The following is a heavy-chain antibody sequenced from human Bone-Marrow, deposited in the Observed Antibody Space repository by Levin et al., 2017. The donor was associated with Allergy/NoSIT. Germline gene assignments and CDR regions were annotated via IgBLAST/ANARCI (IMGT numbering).Heavy chain of an antibody. J-gene: IGHJ5*02. D-gene: IGHD6-13*01. CDR3: ARDGAFSSSWGSNWFDP. V-gene: IGHV4-31*03. CDR1: GGSISSSAYY. CDR2: ISYSGST. Sequence: ASQTLSLTCSVSGGSISSSAYYWSWIRQRPGKGLEWIGYISYSGSTSYNPSLKSRLVISMDTSENQFSLTLTSVTAADTAVYYCARDGAFSSSWGSNWFDPWGQGTQVIVSS.